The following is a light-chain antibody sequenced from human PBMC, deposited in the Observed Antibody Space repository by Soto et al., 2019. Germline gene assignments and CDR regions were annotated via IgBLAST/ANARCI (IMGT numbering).Light chain of an antibody. Sequence: QSVLTQPPSASGTPGQRVTISCSGSSSNIGINTVNWYQQLPGTAPKLLIYSNNQRPSGVPDRFSGSKSGTSASLAISGLQSEDEADYYCEAWDDSLNGVVFGGGTKLPVL. CDR1: SSNIGINT. CDR2: SNN. J-gene: IGLJ2*01. V-gene: IGLV1-44*01. CDR3: EAWDDSLNGVV.